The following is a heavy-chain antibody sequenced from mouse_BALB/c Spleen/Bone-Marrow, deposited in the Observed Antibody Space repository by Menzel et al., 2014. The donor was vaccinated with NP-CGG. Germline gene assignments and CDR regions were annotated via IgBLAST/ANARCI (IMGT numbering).Heavy chain of an antibody. D-gene: IGHD2-12*01. CDR3: ARDDGFAY. CDR1: GYAFSSYW. Sequence: QVQLQQSGAELVRPGSSVKISCKASGYAFSSYWMNWVKRRPGQGLEWIGQIYPGDGDTNYNGKFKGKATLTADKSSSTAYMQLSGLTSEDSAVYFCARDDGFAYWGQGTLVTVSA. CDR2: IYPGDGDT. J-gene: IGHJ3*01. V-gene: IGHV1-80*01.